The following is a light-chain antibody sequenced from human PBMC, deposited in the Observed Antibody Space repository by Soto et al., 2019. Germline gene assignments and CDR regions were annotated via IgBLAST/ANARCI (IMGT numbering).Light chain of an antibody. Sequence: QAVVTQAPSLTVSPGGTVTLTCGSSTGAVASGHYPYWFQQKPGQAPRTLIYYTSNKHSWTPARFSGSLLGGKAALTLSGAQPEDEAEYYCLLSYSGAQVVFGGGTKLTVL. J-gene: IGLJ2*01. CDR2: YTS. V-gene: IGLV7-46*01. CDR3: LLSYSGAQVV. CDR1: TGAVASGHY.